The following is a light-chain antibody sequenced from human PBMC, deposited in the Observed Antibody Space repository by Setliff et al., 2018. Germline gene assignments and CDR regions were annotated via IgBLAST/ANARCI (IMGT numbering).Light chain of an antibody. J-gene: IGLJ2*01. CDR2: GNS. Sequence: VLTQPPSVSGAPGQRVTISCTGSSSNIGAGYDVHWYQQLPGTAPKLLIYGNSNRPSGVPDRFSGSKSGTSASLAITGLQAEDEADYYCQSYDSSLSAYVVFGGGTK. CDR3: QSYDSSLSAYVV. CDR1: SSNIGAGYD. V-gene: IGLV1-40*01.